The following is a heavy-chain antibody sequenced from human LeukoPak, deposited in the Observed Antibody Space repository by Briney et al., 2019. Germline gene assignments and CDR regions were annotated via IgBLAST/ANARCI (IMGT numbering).Heavy chain of an antibody. V-gene: IGHV1-69*13. CDR2: IIPIFGTA. D-gene: IGHD1-26*01. J-gene: IGHJ6*02. CDR1: GGTFSSYA. CDR3: AREPGATHYYYGMDV. Sequence: ASVKVSCKASGGTFSSYAISWVRQAPGQGLEWMGGIIPIFGTANYAQKFQGRVTITADESTSTAYMELSSLRSEDTAVYYCAREPGATHYYYGMDVWGQGTTVTVSS.